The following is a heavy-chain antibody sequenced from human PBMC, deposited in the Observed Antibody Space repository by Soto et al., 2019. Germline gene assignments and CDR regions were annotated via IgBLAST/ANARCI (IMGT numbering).Heavy chain of an antibody. CDR3: EGESGENWSYEAY. D-gene: IGHD1-7*01. J-gene: IGHJ4*02. CDR1: GDTITSFS. V-gene: IGHV4-4*07. CDR2: ISTTGNT. Sequence: SETLSLTCTVSGDTITSFSWNWIRQSAGKGLEWIGRISTTGNTHYNPSLESRVTMSLDTSKNQFSLKLTSVTAADTAVYYCEGESGENWSYEAYCGQGTLVTLSS.